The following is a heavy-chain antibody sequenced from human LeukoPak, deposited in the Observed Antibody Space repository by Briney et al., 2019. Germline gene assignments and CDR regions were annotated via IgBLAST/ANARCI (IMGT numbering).Heavy chain of an antibody. J-gene: IGHJ4*02. V-gene: IGHV1-18*01. D-gene: IGHD1-26*01. Sequence: GASVKVSCKASGYTFNSYGITWVRQAPGQGLEWMGWISVYNGNKNYAQKFQGRVTMTTDTSTSTAYMEVSRLRSDDTAVYYCARAGRGSYNSAFDYWGQGTLVTVSS. CDR1: GYTFNSYG. CDR2: ISVYNGNK. CDR3: ARAGRGSYNSAFDY.